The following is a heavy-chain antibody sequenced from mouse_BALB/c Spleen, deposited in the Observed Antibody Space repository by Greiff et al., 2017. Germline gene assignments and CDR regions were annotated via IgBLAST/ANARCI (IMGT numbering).Heavy chain of an antibody. CDR1: GYTFTDYY. D-gene: IGHD2-4*01. J-gene: IGHJ3*01. CDR2: IYPGSGNT. CDR3: AISTMITTEGRFAY. Sequence: VQLQQSGAELVKPGASVKLSCKASGYTFTDYYINWVKQRPGQGLEWIGEIYPGSGNTSYNEKFKGKATLTSDKSSSTAYMLLSILTSEASAVYFCAISTMITTEGRFAYWGQGTLVTVSA. V-gene: IGHV1-77*01.